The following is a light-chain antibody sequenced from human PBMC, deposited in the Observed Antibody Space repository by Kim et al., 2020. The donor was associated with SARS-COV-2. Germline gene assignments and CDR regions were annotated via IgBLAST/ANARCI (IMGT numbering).Light chain of an antibody. V-gene: IGKV1-5*03. CDR3: QQYNRYPYT. J-gene: IGKJ2*01. Sequence: DIQMTQSPSTLSASVGDRVTITCRASQTISNWLAWYQQKKGKAPKLLIYRASSLESGVPSRFMGSASGTEFTLTISSLQPDDFATYYCQQYNRYPYTFGQGTKLEIK. CDR2: RAS. CDR1: QTISNW.